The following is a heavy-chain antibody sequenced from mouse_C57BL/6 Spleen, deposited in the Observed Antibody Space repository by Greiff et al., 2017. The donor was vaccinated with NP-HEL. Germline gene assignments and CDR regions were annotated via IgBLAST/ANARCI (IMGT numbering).Heavy chain of an antibody. CDR1: GYAFTNYL. CDR2: INPGSGGT. CDR3: ARSGGEAWFAY. J-gene: IGHJ3*01. Sequence: VQRVESGAELVRPGTSVKVSCKASGYAFTNYLIEWVKQRPGQGLEWIGVINPGSGGTNYNEKFKGKATLTADKSSSTAYMQLSSLTSEDSAVYFCARSGGEAWFAYWGQGTLVTVSA. D-gene: IGHD3-1*01. V-gene: IGHV1-54*01.